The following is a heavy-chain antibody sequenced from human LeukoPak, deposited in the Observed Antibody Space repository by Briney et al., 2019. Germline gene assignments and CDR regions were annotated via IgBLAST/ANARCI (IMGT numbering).Heavy chain of an antibody. Sequence: SVKVSCKASGGTFSSYAISWVRQAPGQGLEWMGGIIPIFGTANYAQKFQGRVTITADKSTSTAYMELSSLRSDDTAVYYCARANYYYDSSGYKYYFDYWGQGTLVTVSS. CDR3: ARANYYYDSSGYKYYFDY. CDR2: IIPIFGTA. V-gene: IGHV1-69*06. D-gene: IGHD3-22*01. J-gene: IGHJ4*02. CDR1: GGTFSSYA.